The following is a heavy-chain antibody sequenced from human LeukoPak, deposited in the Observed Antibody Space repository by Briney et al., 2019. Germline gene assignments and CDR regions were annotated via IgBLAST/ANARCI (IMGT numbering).Heavy chain of an antibody. CDR1: GYSFTAFY. CDR3: ARDGDYGTGSYYRGCIDS. Sequence: ASVKLSCTTSGYSFTAFYIHCVRQAPGQGLERMLCIHPRRGDTKYAQKFQGRVTMTRDTSISTAYLDLSSLRSDDTAVYYCARDGDYGTGSYYRGCIDSWGQGTPVTVSP. D-gene: IGHD3-10*01. J-gene: IGHJ4*02. CDR2: IHPRRGDT. V-gene: IGHV1-2*02.